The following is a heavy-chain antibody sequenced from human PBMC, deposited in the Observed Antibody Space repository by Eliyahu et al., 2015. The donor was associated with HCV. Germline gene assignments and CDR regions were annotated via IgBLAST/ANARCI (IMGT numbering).Heavy chain of an antibody. CDR2: ISGSGGST. CDR1: GFTFXSXA. D-gene: IGHD3-10*01. J-gene: IGHJ4*02. V-gene: IGHV3-23*01. CDR3: AKEMAGGRMVRGLIDY. Sequence: EVQLLESGGGLVQPGGSLRLSCVASGFTFXSXALTWVRQAPGKGLEGVSSISGSGGSTYYAESVKGRFTISRDSSKNILYLQMNSLRADETAVYYCAKEMAGGRMVRGLIDYWGQGTLVTVSS.